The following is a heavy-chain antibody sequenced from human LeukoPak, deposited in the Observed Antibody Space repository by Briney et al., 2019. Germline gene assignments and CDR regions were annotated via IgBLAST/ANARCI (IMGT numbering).Heavy chain of an antibody. D-gene: IGHD5-18*01. V-gene: IGHV3-53*04. CDR3: ARGGYSYGLPSDY. CDR2: IYSGGST. Sequence: PGESLRLSCAASGFTFSSNYMSWVRQAPGKGLEWVSVIYSGGSTYYADSVKGRFTISRHNSKNTLYLQMNSLRAEDTAVYYCARGGYSYGLPSDYWGQGTLVTVSS. J-gene: IGHJ4*02. CDR1: GFTFSSNY.